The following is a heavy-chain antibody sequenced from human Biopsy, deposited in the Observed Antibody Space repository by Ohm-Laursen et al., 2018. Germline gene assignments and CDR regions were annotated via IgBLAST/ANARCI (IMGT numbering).Heavy chain of an antibody. Sequence: SVKVSCKVSGDTFTEFSIHWVRQAPGKGLEWMGGFDTEEGQRTYAQKFQGRLTMTEDTSADTAYMELRGLRSEDAAVYYCAADSENCGGDCYIYWGQGTQVTVSS. CDR1: GDTFTEFS. V-gene: IGHV1-24*01. CDR3: AADSENCGGDCYIY. D-gene: IGHD2-21*02. J-gene: IGHJ4*02. CDR2: FDTEEGQR.